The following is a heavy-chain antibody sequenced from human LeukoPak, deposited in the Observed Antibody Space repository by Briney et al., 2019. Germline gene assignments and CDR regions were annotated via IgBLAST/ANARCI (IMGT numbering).Heavy chain of an antibody. J-gene: IGHJ2*01. CDR3: AREKQYSPYSSSPRTNWYFDL. V-gene: IGHV4-30-2*01. CDR1: GGSISSGGYS. CDR2: IYHSGST. D-gene: IGHD6-13*01. Sequence: PSETLSLTCAVSGGSISSGGYSWSWIRQPPGKGLEWIGYIYHSGSTYYNPSLKSRVTISVDTSKNQFSLKLSSVTAADTAVYYCAREKQYSPYSSSPRTNWYFDLWGRGTLVTVSS.